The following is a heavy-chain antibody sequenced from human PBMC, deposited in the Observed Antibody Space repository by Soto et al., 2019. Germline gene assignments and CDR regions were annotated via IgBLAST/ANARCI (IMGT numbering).Heavy chain of an antibody. CDR1: GFTFSSYW. CDR2: VKYDGSQT. D-gene: IGHD1-1*01. J-gene: IGHJ6*02. Sequence: GGSLRLSCADSGFTFSSYWMSWVRQAPGQGLEWVANVKYDGSQTYYVGSVKGRFTISRDNAKNSLYLQMNSLRAEDTAVYYCTRDFQGPLDYGMDVWGQGTTVTVSS. V-gene: IGHV3-7*01. CDR3: TRDFQGPLDYGMDV.